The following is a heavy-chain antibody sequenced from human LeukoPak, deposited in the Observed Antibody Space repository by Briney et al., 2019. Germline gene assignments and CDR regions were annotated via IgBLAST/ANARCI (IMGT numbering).Heavy chain of an antibody. CDR2: ISGSGGST. CDR1: GFTFSSYA. D-gene: IGHD6-13*01. V-gene: IGHV3-23*01. CDR3: AAVLAAAGAFDY. J-gene: IGHJ4*02. Sequence: GGSLRLSCAASGFTFSSYAMSWVRQAPGKGLEWVSAISGSGGSTYYADSVKGRFTISRDNSKNTLYLQMNSLRAEDTAVYYCAAVLAAAGAFDYWGQGTLVTVSS.